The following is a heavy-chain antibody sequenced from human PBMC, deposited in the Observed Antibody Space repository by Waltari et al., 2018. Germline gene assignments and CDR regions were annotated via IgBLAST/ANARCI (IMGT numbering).Heavy chain of an antibody. CDR1: GGSISSSSYY. D-gene: IGHD3-22*01. Sequence: QLQLQESGPGLVKPSETLSLTCTVSGGSISSSSYYWGWIRQPPGKGLEWIGSFYYSGSTYYNPSLKSRVTISVDTSKNQFSLKLSSVTAADTAVYYCARQWGYYDSSGFDYWGQGTLVTVSS. CDR3: ARQWGYYDSSGFDY. CDR2: FYYSGST. V-gene: IGHV4-39*01. J-gene: IGHJ4*02.